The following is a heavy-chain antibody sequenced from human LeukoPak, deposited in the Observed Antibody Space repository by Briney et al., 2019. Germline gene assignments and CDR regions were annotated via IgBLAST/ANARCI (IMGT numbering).Heavy chain of an antibody. CDR2: FKSNADGGTT. CDR1: CCTFSYSR. D-gene: IGHD1-26*01. J-gene: IGHJ4*02. Sequence: GGSLSFSSGASCCTFSYSRVSWGHKAPGKGLGLVGRFKSNADGGTTDYATPVSGRFTISREDSKTTLYLQMNSLKAEDTSVYYCTTVDVSGRPGEYFYYWGQEGLGTVSS. V-gene: IGHV3-15*01. CDR3: TTVDVSGRPGEYFYY.